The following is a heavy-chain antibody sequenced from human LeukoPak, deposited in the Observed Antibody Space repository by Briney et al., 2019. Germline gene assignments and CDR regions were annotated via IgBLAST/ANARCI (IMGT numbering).Heavy chain of an antibody. Sequence: SVKVSCKASGGTFSSCAISWVRQAPGQGLEWMGGIIPIFGTANYAQKFQGRVTITTDESTSTAYMELSSLRSEDTAVYYCARSIWIQLWPRKNYCYYYYMDVWGKGTTVTVSS. D-gene: IGHD5-18*01. V-gene: IGHV1-69*05. CDR1: GGTFSSCA. CDR3: ARSIWIQLWPRKNYCYYYYMDV. CDR2: IIPIFGTA. J-gene: IGHJ6*03.